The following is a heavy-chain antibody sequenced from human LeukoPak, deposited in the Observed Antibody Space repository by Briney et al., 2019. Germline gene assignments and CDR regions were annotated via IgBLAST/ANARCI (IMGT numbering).Heavy chain of an antibody. CDR2: ISGSGAGT. Sequence: PGGSLRLSCAASGFTFTNYAMAWVRQAPGKGLEWVSAISGSGAGTYYTDSVKGRFTISRDNSKNTLYLQMNSLRAEDTAVYYCAKDRGIAVAGHWDYWGQGTLVTVSS. D-gene: IGHD6-19*01. CDR3: AKDRGIAVAGHWDY. J-gene: IGHJ4*02. V-gene: IGHV3-23*01. CDR1: GFTFTNYA.